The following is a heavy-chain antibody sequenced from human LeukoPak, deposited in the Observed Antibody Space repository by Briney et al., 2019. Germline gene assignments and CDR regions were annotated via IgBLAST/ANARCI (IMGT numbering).Heavy chain of an antibody. Sequence: PSETLSLTCTVSGGSISSYYWSWIRQPPGKGLEWIGYIYYSGSTNYNPSLKSRVTISVDTSKEQVSLKLSSVTAADTAVYYCARDPYGSGSPDIWGQGTMVTVSS. CDR3: ARDPYGSGSPDI. D-gene: IGHD3-10*01. CDR1: GGSISSYY. CDR2: IYYSGST. J-gene: IGHJ3*02. V-gene: IGHV4-59*01.